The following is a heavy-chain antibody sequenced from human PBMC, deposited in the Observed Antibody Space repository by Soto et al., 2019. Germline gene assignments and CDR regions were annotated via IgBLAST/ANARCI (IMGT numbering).Heavy chain of an antibody. J-gene: IGHJ4*02. V-gene: IGHV3-23*01. CDR3: AKAQGGSYFDF. D-gene: IGHD2-15*01. Sequence: GESLRLSCAASGFTFSSNAMSWVRQAPGKGLEWVSGISSSGGSTYYADSVKGRFTISRDNSKNMLYLQMNNLRAEDTAVYYCAKAQGGSYFDFWGQGSLVTVYS. CDR1: GFTFSSNA. CDR2: ISSSGGST.